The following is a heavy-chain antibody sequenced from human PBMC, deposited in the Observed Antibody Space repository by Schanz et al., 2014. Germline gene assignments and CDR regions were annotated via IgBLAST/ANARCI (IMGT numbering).Heavy chain of an antibody. D-gene: IGHD3-16*01. V-gene: IGHV3-21*01. CDR2: ISSTSTYL. J-gene: IGHJ4*02. CDR1: GFTFSSYT. CDR3: ARGTPFLCDY. Sequence: VQLVESGGGVVQPGGSLRLSCEASGFTFSSYTMKWVRQAPGKGLEWVSSISSTSTYLYYADSVKGRFTISRDSARNSLYLQMSSLRAEDTAVYYCARGTPFLCDYWGQGTLVTVSS.